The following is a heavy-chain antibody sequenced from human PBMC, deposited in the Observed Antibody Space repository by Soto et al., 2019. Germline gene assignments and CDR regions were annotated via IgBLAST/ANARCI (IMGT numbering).Heavy chain of an antibody. CDR1: GYTFTSYY. CDR3: ARDLVVVAATYAFDI. J-gene: IGHJ3*02. Sequence: ASVKVSCKASGYTFTSYYMHWVRQAPGQGLEWMGIINPSGGSTSYAQKFQGRVTMTRDTSTSTVYMELSSLRSEDTAVYHCARDLVVVAATYAFDIWGQGTMVTVSS. CDR2: INPSGGST. V-gene: IGHV1-46*03. D-gene: IGHD2-15*01.